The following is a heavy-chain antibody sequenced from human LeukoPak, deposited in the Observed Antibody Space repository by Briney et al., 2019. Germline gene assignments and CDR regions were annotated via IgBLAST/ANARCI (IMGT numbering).Heavy chain of an antibody. CDR1: GCTFGDYA. Sequence: GRSLRLSCTASGCTFGDYAMSWVRQAPGKGLEWVGFIRSKAYGGTTEYAASVKGRFTISRDDSKSIAYLKMNSLKTEDTAVYYCTRGSIAVVVAATLGEIDYWGQGTLVTVSS. J-gene: IGHJ4*02. V-gene: IGHV3-49*04. CDR2: IRSKAYGGTT. CDR3: TRGSIAVVVAATLGEIDY. D-gene: IGHD2-15*01.